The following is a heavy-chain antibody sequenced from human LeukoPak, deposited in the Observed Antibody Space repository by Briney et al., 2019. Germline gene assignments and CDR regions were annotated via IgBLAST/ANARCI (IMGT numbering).Heavy chain of an antibody. D-gene: IGHD3-10*01. V-gene: IGHV4-59*01. CDR3: ARFTMGFSDFCGGFDP. CDR2: IYYSGST. CDR1: GGSISSYY. Sequence: SETLSLTCTVSGGSISSYYWSWIRQPPGKGLEWIGYIYYSGSTNYNPSLTSRGTISVDTSKNQLSRKLTSVTAADTAVYYCARFTMGFSDFCGGFDPWGQGTLVTVSS. J-gene: IGHJ5*02.